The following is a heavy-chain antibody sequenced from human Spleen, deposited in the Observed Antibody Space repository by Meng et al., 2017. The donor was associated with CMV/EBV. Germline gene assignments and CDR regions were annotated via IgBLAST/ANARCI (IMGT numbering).Heavy chain of an antibody. V-gene: IGHV3-30*14. D-gene: IGHD3-10*01. CDR2: ISYDGSNK. CDR3: AGGSLSGTDY. J-gene: IGHJ4*02. CDR1: GFTFSSYA. Sequence: GESLKISCAASGFTFSSYAMHWVRQAPGKGLEWVAVISYDGSNKYYADSVKGRFTISRDNSKNTLYLQMNSLRVEDSAVYYCAGGSLSGTDYWGLGTLVTVSS.